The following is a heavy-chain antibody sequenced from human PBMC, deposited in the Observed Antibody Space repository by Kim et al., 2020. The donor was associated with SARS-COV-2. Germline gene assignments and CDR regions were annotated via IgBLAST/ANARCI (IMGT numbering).Heavy chain of an antibody. D-gene: IGHD3-3*01. V-gene: IGHV1-69*13. CDR2: IIPIFGTA. CDR3: ARDGSGYYPTEYYGMDV. J-gene: IGHJ6*02. CDR1: GGTFSSYA. Sequence: SVKVSCKASGGTFSSYAISWVRQAPGQGLEWMGGIIPIFGTANYAQKFQGRVTITADESTSTAYMELSSLRSEDTAVYYCARDGSGYYPTEYYGMDVWGQGTTVTVSS.